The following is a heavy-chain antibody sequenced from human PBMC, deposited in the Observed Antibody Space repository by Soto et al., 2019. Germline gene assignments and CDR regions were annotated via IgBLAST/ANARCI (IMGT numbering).Heavy chain of an antibody. V-gene: IGHV4-30-2*01. CDR3: AAGGGPPRYY. D-gene: IGHD1-26*01. CDR2: IYHSGST. Sequence: QLQLQESGSGLVKPSQTLSLTCAVSGGSISSGGYSWSWIRQPPGKGLEWIGYIYHSGSTYYNPSLXSXVXIXXDRSKNQFSLKLSAVTAADTAVYYCAAGGGPPRYYWGQGTLVTVSS. J-gene: IGHJ4*02. CDR1: GGSISSGGYS.